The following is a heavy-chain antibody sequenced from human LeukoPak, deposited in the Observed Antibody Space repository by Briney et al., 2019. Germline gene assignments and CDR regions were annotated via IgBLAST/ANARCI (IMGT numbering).Heavy chain of an antibody. J-gene: IGHJ3*02. Sequence: SETLSLTCTVSGGSISSGGYYWSWIRQYPGKGLEWIGYIYYSGSTYYNPSLKSRVTISVDTSKDQFSLRLSSVTAADTAIYYCARTTTSDAFDIWGQGTMVTVSS. CDR3: ARTTTSDAFDI. CDR2: IYYSGST. V-gene: IGHV4-31*03. D-gene: IGHD1-1*01. CDR1: GGSISSGGYY.